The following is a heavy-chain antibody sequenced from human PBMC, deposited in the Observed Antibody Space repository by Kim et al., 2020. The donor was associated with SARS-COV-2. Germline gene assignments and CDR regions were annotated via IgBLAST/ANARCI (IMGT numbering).Heavy chain of an antibody. CDR3: ARGEYSGYYIPDY. J-gene: IGHJ4*02. V-gene: IGHV1-46*01. D-gene: IGHD5-12*01. Sequence: YAQKFQGRVTMTRDTSTSTVYMELSSLRSEDTAVYYCARGEYSGYYIPDYWGQGTLVTVSS.